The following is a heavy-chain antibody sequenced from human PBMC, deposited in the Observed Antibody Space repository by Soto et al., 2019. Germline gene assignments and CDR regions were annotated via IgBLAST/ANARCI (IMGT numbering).Heavy chain of an antibody. D-gene: IGHD5-12*01. CDR2: ISAYNGNT. Sequence: ASVKVSCKASGYTFTSYGISWVRQAPGQGLEWMGWISAYNGNTNYARKLQGRVTMTTDTSTSTAYMELRSLRSDDTAVYYCARGIRLRSTLLNWFDPWGQGTLVTVSS. CDR3: ARGIRLRSTLLNWFDP. J-gene: IGHJ5*02. CDR1: GYTFTSYG. V-gene: IGHV1-18*01.